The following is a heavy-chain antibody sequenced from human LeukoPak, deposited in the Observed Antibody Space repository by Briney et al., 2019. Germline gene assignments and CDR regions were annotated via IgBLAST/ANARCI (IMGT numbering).Heavy chain of an antibody. CDR2: IKPDGSDK. J-gene: IGHJ6*02. CDR1: GFTLSSYW. Sequence: PGGSLRLSCAASGFTLSSYWMTWVRQAPGKGLEWVANIKPDGSDKYYVGSVKGRFTISRDNAKNSLYLQMNSLRAEDTALYFCARDDYQLGRYYYGMDVWGQGTTVTVSS. D-gene: IGHD7-27*01. V-gene: IGHV3-7*01. CDR3: ARDDYQLGRYYYGMDV.